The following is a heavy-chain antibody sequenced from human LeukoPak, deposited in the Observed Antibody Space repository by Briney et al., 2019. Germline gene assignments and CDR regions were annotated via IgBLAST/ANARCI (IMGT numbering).Heavy chain of an antibody. Sequence: GGSLRLSCAASGFTFSSYAMSWVRQAPGKGLEWVSYISSSSSTIYYADSVKGRFTISRDNAKNSLYLQMNSLRAEDTAVYYCARDSSSWYEAFDYWGQGTLVTVSS. D-gene: IGHD6-13*01. CDR3: ARDSSSWYEAFDY. J-gene: IGHJ4*02. CDR1: GFTFSSYA. V-gene: IGHV3-48*01. CDR2: ISSSSSTI.